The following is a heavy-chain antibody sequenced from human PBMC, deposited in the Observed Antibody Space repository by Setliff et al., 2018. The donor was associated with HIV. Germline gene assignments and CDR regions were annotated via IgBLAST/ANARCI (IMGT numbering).Heavy chain of an antibody. J-gene: IGHJ4*02. CDR3: TTVHYCSTTRCYIFDY. CDR2: IKSKTDGGTT. D-gene: IGHD2-2*01. Sequence: LRLSCAASGFTFSYAWMSWVRQAPGKGLEWVGRIKSKTDGGTTDYAAPVKGRFTISRDESKSTLYLQMKSLKTEDTAVYYCTTVHYCSTTRCYIFDYWGLGTLVTVSS. CDR1: GFTFSYAW. V-gene: IGHV3-15*01.